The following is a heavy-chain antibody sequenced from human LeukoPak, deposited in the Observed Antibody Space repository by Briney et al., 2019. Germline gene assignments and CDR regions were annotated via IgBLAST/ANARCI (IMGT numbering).Heavy chain of an antibody. CDR1: GYTFTSYY. Sequence: ASLKVSCKASGYTFTSYYMHWVRQAPGQGLEWMGIINPSGGSTSYAQRFQGRVTMTRDTSTSTVYMELSSLRSEDTAVYYCARGIAADYFDYWGQGTLVTVSS. J-gene: IGHJ4*02. D-gene: IGHD6-6*01. CDR2: INPSGGST. V-gene: IGHV1-46*01. CDR3: ARGIAADYFDY.